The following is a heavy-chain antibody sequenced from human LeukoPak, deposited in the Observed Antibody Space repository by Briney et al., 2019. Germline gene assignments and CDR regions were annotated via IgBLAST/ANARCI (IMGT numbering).Heavy chain of an antibody. D-gene: IGHD3-10*01. V-gene: IGHV3-30*04. Sequence: QPGGSLRLSCAASGFTFSSYAMHWVRQAPGKGLEWVAVISYDGSNKYYADSVKGRFTISRDNSKNTLYLQMNSLRAEDTAVYYCARGLNLWFGELLHYFDYWGQGTLVTISS. J-gene: IGHJ4*02. CDR2: ISYDGSNK. CDR1: GFTFSSYA. CDR3: ARGLNLWFGELLHYFDY.